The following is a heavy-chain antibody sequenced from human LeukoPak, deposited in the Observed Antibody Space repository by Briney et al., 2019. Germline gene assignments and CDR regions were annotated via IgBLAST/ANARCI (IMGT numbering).Heavy chain of an antibody. D-gene: IGHD5-18*01. CDR3: ARGSGYSYGPIDY. CDR1: GFPFISNY. CDR2: IYSGGST. V-gene: IGHV3-53*01. Sequence: PGGALDPPLSAPGFPFISNYLSWGRRAPGKGLGGGSVIYSGGSTYYLHAVKGGFTISRDNSKNTLYLQMSSLRAEDTAVYYCARGSGYSYGPIDYWGQGTLVTVSS. J-gene: IGHJ4*02.